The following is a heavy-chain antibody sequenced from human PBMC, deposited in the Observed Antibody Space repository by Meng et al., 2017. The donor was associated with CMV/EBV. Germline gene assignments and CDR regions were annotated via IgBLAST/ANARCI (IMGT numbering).Heavy chain of an antibody. J-gene: IGHJ6*02. CDR2: ISSSSSYI. CDR3: ARDKAAAWDYYYYGMDV. CDR1: GFTFSSYS. V-gene: IGHV3-21*01. D-gene: IGHD6-13*01. Sequence: GESLKISCAASGFTFSSYSMNWVRQAPGKGLEWVSSISSSSSYIYYADSVEGRFTISRDNAKNSLYLQMNSLRAEDTAVYYCARDKAAAWDYYYYGMDVWGQGTTVTVSS.